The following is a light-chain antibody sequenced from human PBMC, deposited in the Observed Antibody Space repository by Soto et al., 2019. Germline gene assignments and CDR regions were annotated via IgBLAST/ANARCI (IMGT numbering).Light chain of an antibody. J-gene: IGKJ4*01. CDR2: SAS. CDR1: QSVSTN. CDR3: QQYKNWPPLT. Sequence: EIVMTQSPATPSLSPGERATFSCRASQSVSTNLAWYQQKPGQAPRLLIYSASTRATGIPARFSGSESGTEFTLTISSLQSEDFAVYYCQQYKNWPPLTFGGGTKVEI. V-gene: IGKV3-15*01.